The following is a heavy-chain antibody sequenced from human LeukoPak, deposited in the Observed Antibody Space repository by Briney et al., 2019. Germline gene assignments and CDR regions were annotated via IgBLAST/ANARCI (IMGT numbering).Heavy chain of an antibody. CDR2: ISSSSSYI. CDR3: AREPGDY. V-gene: IGHV3-21*01. Sequence: GGSLRLSCAASGFTFISYSMNWVRQAPGQGLEWVTYISSSSSYIYYADSVKGRFTISRDNAKNSLYLQMNSLRPEDTAVYYCAREPGDYWGQGTLVTVSS. J-gene: IGHJ4*02. CDR1: GFTFISYS.